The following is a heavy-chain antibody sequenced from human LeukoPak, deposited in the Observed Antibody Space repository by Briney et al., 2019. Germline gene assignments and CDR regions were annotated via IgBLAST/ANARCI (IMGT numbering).Heavy chain of an antibody. V-gene: IGHV3-48*01. CDR2: ISSSSSTI. CDR1: GFSFSSYS. Sequence: PGGSLRLSCAASGFSFSSYSMNWARQNPGKGLEWDSYISSSSSTISYADSVKGRFTISRDNAKNSLYLQMNSVRAEDTAVYYCVRDFRFLDDYWGQGTLVSVSS. CDR3: VRDFRFLDDY. J-gene: IGHJ4*02. D-gene: IGHD3-3*01.